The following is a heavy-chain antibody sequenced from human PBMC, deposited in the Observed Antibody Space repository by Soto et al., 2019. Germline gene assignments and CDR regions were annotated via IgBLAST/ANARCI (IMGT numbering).Heavy chain of an antibody. J-gene: IGHJ3*02. D-gene: IGHD4-17*01. Sequence: QVQLVQSGAEVKKPGSSVKVSCKASGGTFSSYTISWVRQAPGQGLEWMGRIIPILGIANYAQKFQGRVTITADKSTSTAYMELSSLRSDDTAVYYCARVSSGSTVTKLYAFDIWGQGTMVTVSS. CDR2: IIPILGIA. CDR3: ARVSSGSTVTKLYAFDI. V-gene: IGHV1-69*02. CDR1: GGTFSSYT.